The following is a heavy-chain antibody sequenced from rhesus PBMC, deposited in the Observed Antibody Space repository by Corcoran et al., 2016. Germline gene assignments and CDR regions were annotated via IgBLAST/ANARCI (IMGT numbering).Heavy chain of an antibody. Sequence: EVQLVESGGGLVQPGGSLRLSGAASGLTVGVKGMQWGRQAPGKGLEWVSSISTTGKSISYADSAKGRFTVSRDNAKNSLSLQMNSLRAEDTAVYYCSRDDYGSDWGQGVLVTVSS. V-gene: IGHV3-7*01. D-gene: IGHD4-29*01. CDR3: SRDDYGSD. CDR2: ISTTGKSI. J-gene: IGHJ4*01. CDR1: GLTVGVKG.